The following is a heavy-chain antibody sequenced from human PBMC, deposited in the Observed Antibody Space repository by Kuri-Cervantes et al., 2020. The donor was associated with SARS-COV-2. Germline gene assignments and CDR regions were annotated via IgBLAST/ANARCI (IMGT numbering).Heavy chain of an antibody. V-gene: IGHV3-21*01. Sequence: GESLKISCAASGFTFSSYSMNWVRQAPGKGLEWVSSISSSSSYIYYADSVKGRFTISRDNADNSLYLQMNSLRAEDTAVYYCARDEKRLAGRLKYFYYMDVWGKGTTVTVSS. D-gene: IGHD6-6*01. J-gene: IGHJ6*03. CDR2: ISSSSSYI. CDR3: ARDEKRLAGRLKYFYYMDV. CDR1: GFTFSSYS.